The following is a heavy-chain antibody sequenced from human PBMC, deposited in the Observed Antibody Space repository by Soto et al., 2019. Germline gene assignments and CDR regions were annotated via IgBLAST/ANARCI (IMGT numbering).Heavy chain of an antibody. CDR1: GFTFDDYA. D-gene: IGHD6-6*01. Sequence: GGSLRLSCAASGFTFDDYAMHWVRQAPGKGLEWVSGISWNSGSIGYADSVKGRFTISRDNAKNSLYLQMNSLRAEDTALYYCAKGSRGYSSSSFFDYWGQGTLVTVSS. V-gene: IGHV3-9*01. J-gene: IGHJ4*02. CDR3: AKGSRGYSSSSFFDY. CDR2: ISWNSGSI.